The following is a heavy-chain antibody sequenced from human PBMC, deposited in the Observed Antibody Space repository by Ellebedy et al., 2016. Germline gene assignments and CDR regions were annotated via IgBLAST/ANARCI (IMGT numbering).Heavy chain of an antibody. Sequence: GGSLRLSCSASGFSFSGFTLHWVRQAPGKGLEYISAISSNGDRTYYADSVKGRFTISRDNSENMLHLQMSSLRAEDTAVYHCVKDGRSSGCYWGRGTLVTVSS. D-gene: IGHD2-2*01. CDR2: ISSNGDRT. CDR3: VKDGRSSGCY. V-gene: IGHV3-64D*06. CDR1: GFSFSGFT. J-gene: IGHJ4*02.